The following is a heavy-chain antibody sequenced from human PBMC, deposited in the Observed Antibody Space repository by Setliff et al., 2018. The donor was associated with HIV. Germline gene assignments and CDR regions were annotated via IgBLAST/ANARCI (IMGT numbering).Heavy chain of an antibody. Sequence: LRLSCAASGFTFSSYRMNWVRQAPGKGLEWVGVIRSRAFGETTEYAASVKGRFTISRDDSRNSVYLQMNSLKTEDTAVYYCTSPRWDYYVRSGYYWGQGTLVTVSS. J-gene: IGHJ4*02. CDR2: IRSRAFGETT. CDR3: TSPRWDYYVRSGYY. V-gene: IGHV3-49*02. D-gene: IGHD3-22*01. CDR1: GFTFSSYR.